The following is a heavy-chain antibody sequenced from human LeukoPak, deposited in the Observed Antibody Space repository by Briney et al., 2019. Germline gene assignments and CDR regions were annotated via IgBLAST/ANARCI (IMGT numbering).Heavy chain of an antibody. CDR3: AKVDPPIAVGAPGDAFDL. J-gene: IGHJ3*01. Sequence: ASAKVSCKASGYSFSTFGITWVRQAPGQGLEWMGWTSPYDDSTAYGQKFEGRVTMTRDTSTNTAYMELRSLTSDDTALYYCAKVDPPIAVGAPGDAFDLWGQGTMVIVSS. CDR2: TSPYDDST. V-gene: IGHV1-18*01. CDR1: GYSFSTFG. D-gene: IGHD6-19*01.